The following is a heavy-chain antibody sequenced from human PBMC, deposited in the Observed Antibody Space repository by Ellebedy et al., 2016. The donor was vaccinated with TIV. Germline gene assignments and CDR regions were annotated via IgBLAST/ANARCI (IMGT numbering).Heavy chain of an antibody. CDR1: GYTFGSFD. V-gene: IGHV1-8*01. CDR2: MNPNSANT. J-gene: IGHJ4*02. D-gene: IGHD2/OR15-2a*01. Sequence: AASVKVSCKTSGYTFGSFDIIWVRQATGQGLEWMVWMNPNSANTGLAEKFRYRVTLTGDTSTDTAYMELNGLRSEDTAVYYCARARRTLLWADNWGQGTLLTVSS. CDR3: ARARRTLLWADN.